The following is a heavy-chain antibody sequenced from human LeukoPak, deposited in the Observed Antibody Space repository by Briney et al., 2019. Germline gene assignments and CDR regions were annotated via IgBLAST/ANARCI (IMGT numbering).Heavy chain of an antibody. CDR2: IYHSGST. J-gene: IGHJ4*02. V-gene: IGHV4-30-2*01. CDR1: GGSISSGGYS. Sequence: SQTLSLTCAVSGGSISSGGYSWSWIRQPPRKGLEWIGYIYHSGSTYYNPSLKSRVTISVDRSKNQFSLKLSSVTAADTAVYYCARSITGTWANFDYWGQGTLVTVSS. D-gene: IGHD1-7*01. CDR3: ARSITGTWANFDY.